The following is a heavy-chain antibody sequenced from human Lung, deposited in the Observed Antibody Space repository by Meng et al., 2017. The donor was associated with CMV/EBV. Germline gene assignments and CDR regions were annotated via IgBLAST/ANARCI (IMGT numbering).Heavy chain of an antibody. CDR1: GYHFTSYS. Sequence: SGVALHRPGAVWEVSCSPSGYHFTSYSINWVRQAPGQGPDWMGWIDPNTGNPTYDQGFTGRFVFSLDTSVSTAYLQITSLRADDTAVYYCARDSPLDGYSLLDYWGQGTLVTVSS. J-gene: IGHJ4*02. V-gene: IGHV7-4-1*02. CDR3: ARDSPLDGYSLLDY. D-gene: IGHD5-24*01. CDR2: IDPNTGNP.